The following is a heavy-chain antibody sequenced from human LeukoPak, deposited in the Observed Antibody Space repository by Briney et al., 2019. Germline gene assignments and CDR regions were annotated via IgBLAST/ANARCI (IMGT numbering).Heavy chain of an antibody. Sequence: GGSLRLSCAASGFTFGAYTINWVRHAPGKGLEWVSCIFSRSESILYADSVKGRFTISRDNAKNSLYLQMDSLRVEDTAVYYCARDFFHSSDSRPFDYWGQGTLVTVSS. CDR3: ARDFFHSSDSRPFDY. J-gene: IGHJ4*02. CDR1: GFTFGAYT. D-gene: IGHD3-22*01. V-gene: IGHV3-21*01. CDR2: IFSRSESI.